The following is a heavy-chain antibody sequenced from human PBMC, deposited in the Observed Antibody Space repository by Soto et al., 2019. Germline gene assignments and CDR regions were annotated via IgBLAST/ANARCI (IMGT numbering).Heavy chain of an antibody. Sequence: SETLSLTRAVSGGSISSRNWWNWVRQPPGKGLEWIGYVYSSGSTHYNPSLQSRVTISADTSKNQVSLKVNSVTAADTAVYYCARDHPHSYGVYYFDYWGQGTPVTVSS. CDR3: ARDHPHSYGVYYFDY. CDR1: GGSISSRNW. D-gene: IGHD5-18*01. V-gene: IGHV4-4*02. J-gene: IGHJ4*02. CDR2: VYSSGST.